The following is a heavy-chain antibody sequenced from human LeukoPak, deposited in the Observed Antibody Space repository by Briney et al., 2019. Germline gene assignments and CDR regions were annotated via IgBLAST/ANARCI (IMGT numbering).Heavy chain of an antibody. D-gene: IGHD6-19*01. J-gene: IGHJ6*02. CDR1: GYTFTGYD. Sequence: ASVKVSCKASGYTFTGYDINWVRQATGQGLEWMGWMNPNSGNTGYAQKFQGRVTMTRNTSISTAYMELSSLRSEDTAVYYCARALYSSGWYDYYYYGMDVWGQGTTVTVSS. V-gene: IGHV1-8*01. CDR3: ARALYSSGWYDYYYYGMDV. CDR2: MNPNSGNT.